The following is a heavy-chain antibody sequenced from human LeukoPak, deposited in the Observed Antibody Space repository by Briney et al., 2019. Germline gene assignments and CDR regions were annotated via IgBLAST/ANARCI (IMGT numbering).Heavy chain of an antibody. Sequence: PSQTLSLTCTVSGGSISSGSYYWSWIRQPAGKGLEWIGRIYTSGSTNYNPSLKSRVTISVDTSKNQFSLKLSSVTAADTAVYYCARVYFRSIFGVVIDSPDAFDIWGQGTMVTVSS. CDR1: GGSISSGSYY. D-gene: IGHD3-3*01. CDR2: IYTSGST. V-gene: IGHV4-61*02. J-gene: IGHJ3*02. CDR3: ARVYFRSIFGVVIDSPDAFDI.